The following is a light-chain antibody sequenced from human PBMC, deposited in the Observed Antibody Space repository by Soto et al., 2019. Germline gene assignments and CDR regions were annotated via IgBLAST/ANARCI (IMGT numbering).Light chain of an antibody. CDR2: EVS. CDR1: SSDVGGYNY. V-gene: IGLV2-8*01. Sequence: QSVLTQPPSASGSPGQSVTISCTGTSSDVGGYNYVSWYQQHPGKAPKLIIYEVSKWPSGVPDRFSGSKSGNTASLTVSGLQAEDEADYYCSSYAGNNNLVFGGGTKLTVL. J-gene: IGLJ3*02. CDR3: SSYAGNNNLV.